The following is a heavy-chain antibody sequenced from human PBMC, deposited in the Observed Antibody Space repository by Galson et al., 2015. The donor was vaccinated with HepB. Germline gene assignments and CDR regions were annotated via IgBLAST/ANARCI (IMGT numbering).Heavy chain of an antibody. CDR3: ARECEDVSFGELCHWFDP. CDR2: IYYSGST. Sequence: TLSLTCTVSGGSISSGGYYWSWIRQHPGKGLEWIGYIYYSGSTYYNPSLKSRVTISVDTSKNQFSLKLSSVTAADTAVYYCARECEDVSFGELCHWFDPWGQGTLVTVSS. J-gene: IGHJ5*02. CDR1: GGSISSGGYY. V-gene: IGHV4-31*03. D-gene: IGHD3-10*01.